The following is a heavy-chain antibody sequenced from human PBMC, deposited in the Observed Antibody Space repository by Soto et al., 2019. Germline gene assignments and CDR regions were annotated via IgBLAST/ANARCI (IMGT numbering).Heavy chain of an antibody. V-gene: IGHV1-46*01. J-gene: IGHJ4*02. CDR2: INPSGGST. Sequence: ASVKVSCKASGYTFTNYYMHWVRQAPGQGLEWMGVINPSGGSTSYAQKFQGRVTMTRDTSTTTVYMELSSLRSEDTAVYYCARAPYDSSGYYSFDYSGQGTVVTVSS. CDR1: GYTFTNYY. CDR3: ARAPYDSSGYYSFDY. D-gene: IGHD3-22*01.